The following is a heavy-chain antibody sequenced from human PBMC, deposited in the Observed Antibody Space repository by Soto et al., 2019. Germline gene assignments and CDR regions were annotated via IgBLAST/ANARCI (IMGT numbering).Heavy chain of an antibody. CDR3: ARALSTYYYDISGYYSFHFDY. J-gene: IGHJ4*02. CDR2: IYYSWST. CDR1: GGTISSYY. V-gene: IGHV4-59*01. Sequence: SETLSLTCAVSGGTISSYYWSWIRQPQGKGLEWIGYIYYSWSTNYNPSLKSRVTISVDTAKNKFSLKLSSVTVAATAVYYCARALSTYYYDISGYYSFHFDYWGQGTLVTVSS. D-gene: IGHD3-22*01.